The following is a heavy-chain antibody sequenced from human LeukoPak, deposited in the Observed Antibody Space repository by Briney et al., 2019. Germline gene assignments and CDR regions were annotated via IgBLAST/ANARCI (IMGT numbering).Heavy chain of an antibody. V-gene: IGHV3-23*01. J-gene: IGHJ4*02. D-gene: IGHD5-18*01. Sequence: QAGGSLRLSCAASGFTFSSYAMSWVRQAPGEGLEWVSAISGSGGSTYYADSVKGRFTISRDNSKNPLYLQMNSLRAEDTAVYYCAKDGRGYSYANFDYWGQGTLVTVSS. CDR2: ISGSGGST. CDR3: AKDGRGYSYANFDY. CDR1: GFTFSSYA.